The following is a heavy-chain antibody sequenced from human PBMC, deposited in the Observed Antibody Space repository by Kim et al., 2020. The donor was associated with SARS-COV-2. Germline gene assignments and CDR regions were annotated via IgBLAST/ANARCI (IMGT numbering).Heavy chain of an antibody. CDR2: ISSSSSYI. CDR3: ARDWGSARGMDV. D-gene: IGHD2-15*01. V-gene: IGHV3-21*01. J-gene: IGHJ6*02. CDR1: GFTFSSYS. Sequence: GGSLRLSCAASGFTFSSYSMNWVRQAPGKGLEWVSSISSSSSYIYYADSVKGRFTISRDNAKNSLYLQMNSLRAEDTAVYYCARDWGSARGMDVWGQGTTVTVSS.